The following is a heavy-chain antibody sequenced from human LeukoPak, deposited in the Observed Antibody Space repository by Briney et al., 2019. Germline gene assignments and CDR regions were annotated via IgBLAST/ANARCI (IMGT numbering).Heavy chain of an antibody. V-gene: IGHV1-18*01. D-gene: IGHD3-3*01. CDR2: ISAYTGNT. CDR3: ARDRSVLRFLEWSHDAFDI. Sequence: ASVKVSCKAAGYSFITYGISWVRQAPGQGLEWMGWISAYTGNTHYAQKLQDRVTMTTDTSTSTAYMELRSLRSDDTAVYYCARDRSVLRFLEWSHDAFDIWGQGTMVTVSS. J-gene: IGHJ3*02. CDR1: GYSFITYG.